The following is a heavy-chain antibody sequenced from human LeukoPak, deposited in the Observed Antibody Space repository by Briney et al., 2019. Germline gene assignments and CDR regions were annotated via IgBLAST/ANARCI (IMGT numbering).Heavy chain of an antibody. Sequence: GGSLRLSCAASGFTFSSYGMHWVRQAPGKGLEWVAFIRYDGSNKYYADSVKGRFTISRDNSKNTLYLQMNSLRAEDTAVYYCAKDDYYGSGSYYKEDAFDIWGQGTMVTVSS. CDR2: IRYDGSNK. V-gene: IGHV3-30*02. J-gene: IGHJ3*02. CDR3: AKDDYYGSGSYYKEDAFDI. D-gene: IGHD3-10*01. CDR1: GFTFSSYG.